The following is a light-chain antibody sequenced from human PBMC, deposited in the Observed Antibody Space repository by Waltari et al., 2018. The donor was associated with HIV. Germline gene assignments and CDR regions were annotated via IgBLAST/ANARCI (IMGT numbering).Light chain of an antibody. Sequence: EIVLTQSPDTLSLSPGARATLSCRASQAVSSTYLAWYQQKPGQAPRLLIYGASSRATGIPDRFSGSGSGTDFTLTISGLEPEDFAVYYCQQYGRSPPNTFGGGTKVEIK. CDR2: GAS. J-gene: IGKJ4*01. CDR1: QAVSSTY. V-gene: IGKV3-20*01. CDR3: QQYGRSPPNT.